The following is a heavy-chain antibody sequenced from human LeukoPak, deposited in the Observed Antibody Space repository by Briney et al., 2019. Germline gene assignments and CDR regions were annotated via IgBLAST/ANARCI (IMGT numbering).Heavy chain of an antibody. CDR2: IYSGGST. CDR3: ASRTGYYTYYFDY. CDR1: GFTFSSYN. J-gene: IGHJ4*02. V-gene: IGHV3-53*01. D-gene: IGHD3-22*01. Sequence: PGGSLRLSCAASGFTFSSYNMNWVRQAPGKGLEWVSVIYSGGSTYYADSVKGRFTISRDNFKNTLYLQMNSLTAEDTAVYYCASRTGYYTYYFDYWGQGTLVTVSS.